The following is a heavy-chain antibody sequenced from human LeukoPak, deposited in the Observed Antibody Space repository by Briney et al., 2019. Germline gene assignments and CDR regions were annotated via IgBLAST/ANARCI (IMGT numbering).Heavy chain of an antibody. CDR2: IYYSGST. CDR1: GGSISSYY. V-gene: IGHV4-59*01. Sequence: SETLSLTCTVSGGSISSYYWSWIRQPPGKGLEWIGYIYYSGSTNYNPSLKSRVTISVDTSKNQFSLKLSSVTAADTAVYYRASGSDPYYFDYWGQGTLVTVSS. D-gene: IGHD2-2*03. J-gene: IGHJ4*02. CDR3: ASGSDPYYFDY.